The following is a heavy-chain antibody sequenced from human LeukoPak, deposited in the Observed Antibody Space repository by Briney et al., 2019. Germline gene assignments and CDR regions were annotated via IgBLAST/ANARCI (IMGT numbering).Heavy chain of an antibody. D-gene: IGHD6-13*01. CDR2: INPSGGST. CDR1: GYSFTNYF. CDR3: ARGGSSSSPFFDY. J-gene: IGHJ4*02. V-gene: IGHV1-46*01. Sequence: ASVKVSCKASGYSFTNYFMHWVRQAPGQGRVWMGIINPSGGSTSYAQKFQGRVTMTRDTSTSTVYMELSSLRSEDTAVYYCARGGSSSSPFFDYWGQGTLVTVSS.